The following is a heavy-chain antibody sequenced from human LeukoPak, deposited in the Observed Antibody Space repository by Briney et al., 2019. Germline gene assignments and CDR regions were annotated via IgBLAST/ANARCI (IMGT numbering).Heavy chain of an antibody. Sequence: SETLSLTCTVSGRSISSGSYYWSWIRQPAGKGLEWIGRIYTSGSTNYNPSLKSRVTISVDTSKNQFSLKLSSVTAADTAVYYCARAVVVTATSVRSDYFEYWGQGTLVTVSS. V-gene: IGHV4-61*02. D-gene: IGHD2-21*02. CDR1: GRSISSGSYY. J-gene: IGHJ4*02. CDR3: ARAVVVTATSVRSDYFEY. CDR2: IYTSGST.